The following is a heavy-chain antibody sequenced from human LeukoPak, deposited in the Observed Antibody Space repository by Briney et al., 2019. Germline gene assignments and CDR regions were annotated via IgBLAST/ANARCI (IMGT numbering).Heavy chain of an antibody. CDR2: INPSGGST. Sequence: ASVKVSRKASGYTFTSYYMHWVRQAPGQGLEWMGIINPSGGSTSYAQKFQGRVTMTRDMSTSTVYMELSSLRSEDTAVYYCARDRGYSGYDSVRHYYMDVWGKGTTVTVSS. CDR1: GYTFTSYY. CDR3: ARDRGYSGYDSVRHYYMDV. D-gene: IGHD5-12*01. J-gene: IGHJ6*03. V-gene: IGHV1-46*01.